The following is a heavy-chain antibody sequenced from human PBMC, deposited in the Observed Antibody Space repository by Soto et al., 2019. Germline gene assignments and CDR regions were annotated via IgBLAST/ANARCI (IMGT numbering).Heavy chain of an antibody. CDR1: GFTFSSYN. J-gene: IGHJ5*02. V-gene: IGHV3-21*01. D-gene: IGHD2-15*01. CDR2: GSSSSTYI. CDR3: ARDPLTFVAATQQNWFDP. Sequence: GGSLRLSCAASGFTFSSYNMNWVRQAPGKGLEWVSSGSSSSTYIYYADSVKGRFTISRDNAKNSLYLQMNSLRAEDTAVYYCARDPLTFVAATQQNWFDPWGQGTLVTVSS.